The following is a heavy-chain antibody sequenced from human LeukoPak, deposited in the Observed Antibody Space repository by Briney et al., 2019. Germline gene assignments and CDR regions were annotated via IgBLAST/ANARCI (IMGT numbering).Heavy chain of an antibody. V-gene: IGHV4-34*01. D-gene: IGHD1-14*01. CDR3: AREDHYRVRRPNYFDF. Sequence: SGTLSLTCAVYGGSFSGYYWSWIRQPPGKGLEWIGEINHSGSTNYNPSLKSRVTISVDTSKNQFSLKLSSVTAADTAVYYCAREDHYRVRRPNYFDFWGQGTLLTVSS. CDR1: GGSFSGYY. CDR2: INHSGST. J-gene: IGHJ4*02.